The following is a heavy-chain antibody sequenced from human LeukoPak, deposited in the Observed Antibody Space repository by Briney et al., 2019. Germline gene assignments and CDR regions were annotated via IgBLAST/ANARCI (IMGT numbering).Heavy chain of an antibody. Sequence: PGGSLRLSCAASGFTFSSYAMSWVRQAPGKGLEWVSAISGSGGSTYYADSVKGRLTISRDNSKNTLYLQMNSLRAEDTAVYYCAKDQYQLPRGWFDPWGQGTLVTVSS. J-gene: IGHJ5*02. CDR1: GFTFSSYA. V-gene: IGHV3-23*01. CDR3: AKDQYQLPRGWFDP. D-gene: IGHD2-2*01. CDR2: ISGSGGST.